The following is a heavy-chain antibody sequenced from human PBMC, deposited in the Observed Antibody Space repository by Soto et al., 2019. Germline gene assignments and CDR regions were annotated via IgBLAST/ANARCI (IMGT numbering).Heavy chain of an antibody. V-gene: IGHV4-31*03. D-gene: IGHD4-17*01. Sequence: QVQLQESGPGLVKPSQTLSLTCTVSGGSISSGHYYWSWIRQHPGKGLEWIVCIYYSGSTYYTPSLKSRVTISVETSKNQFSLRLSSVTAADTAVYYCASAPTDYGNNYFDYWGQGTLVAVSS. CDR2: IYYSGST. J-gene: IGHJ4*02. CDR3: ASAPTDYGNNYFDY. CDR1: GGSISSGHYY.